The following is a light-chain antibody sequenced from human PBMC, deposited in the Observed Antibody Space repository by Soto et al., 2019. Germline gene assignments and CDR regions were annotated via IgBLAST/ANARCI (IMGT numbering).Light chain of an antibody. J-gene: IGKJ2*01. V-gene: IGKV1-5*01. CDR3: QQYNYSPYT. CDR1: QSITSW. Sequence: DIQMTQSPSTLSASVGDRVTITCRASQSITSWLAWYQQKPGKAPNLLISDASSLESGVPSRFSGSGSGTEFTLTISSLQPGDFATYYWQQYNYSPYTFGQGTKLEIK. CDR2: DAS.